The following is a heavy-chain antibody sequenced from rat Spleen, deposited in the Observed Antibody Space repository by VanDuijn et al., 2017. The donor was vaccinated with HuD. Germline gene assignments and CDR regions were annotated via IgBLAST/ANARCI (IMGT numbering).Heavy chain of an antibody. CDR3: VREYFGPFDY. V-gene: IGHV2-30*01. J-gene: IGHJ2*01. D-gene: IGHD4-6*01. CDR1: GFSLTSYN. CDR2: IWTGGST. Sequence: QVQLKESGPGLVQPSQTLSLTCTVSGFSLTSYNVHWVRQPTGKGLEWMGIIWTGGSTDYNSALKSRLSISRDTSKSQVFLKMNSLQTEDTATYYCVREYFGPFDYWGQGVMVTVSA.